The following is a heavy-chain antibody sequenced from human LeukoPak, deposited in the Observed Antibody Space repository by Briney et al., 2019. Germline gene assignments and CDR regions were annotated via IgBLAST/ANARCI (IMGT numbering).Heavy chain of an antibody. J-gene: IGHJ5*02. D-gene: IGHD2-2*01. Sequence: ASVKVPCKASGYTFTAYYMHWVRQAPGQGLEWMGWINPNSGGTDYAQKFQGRVTMTRDTSINTVYMELSRLRSDDTAVYYCARDGGWYQLLHWFHPWGQGTRDSVSS. V-gene: IGHV1-2*02. CDR3: ARDGGWYQLLHWFHP. CDR1: GYTFTAYY. CDR2: INPNSGGT.